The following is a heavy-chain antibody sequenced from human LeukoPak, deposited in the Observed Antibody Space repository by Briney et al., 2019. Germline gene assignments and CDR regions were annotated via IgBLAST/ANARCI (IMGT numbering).Heavy chain of an antibody. Sequence: GGSLRLSCAASGFTFDDYAMHWVGQAPGKGLEWVSLISGDGGGTHNADSMKGRFTISRDNSKNSLYLQMNSLRTEDTALYYCAKDMSYGGKGYFDYWGQGTLVSVSS. D-gene: IGHD4-23*01. CDR1: GFTFDDYA. CDR2: ISGDGGGT. CDR3: AKDMSYGGKGYFDY. V-gene: IGHV3-43*02. J-gene: IGHJ4*01.